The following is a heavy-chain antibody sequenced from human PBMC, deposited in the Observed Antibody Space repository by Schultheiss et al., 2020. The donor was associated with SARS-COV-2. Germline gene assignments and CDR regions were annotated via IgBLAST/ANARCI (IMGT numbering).Heavy chain of an antibody. CDR3: AREGKSGPDP. Sequence: SETLSLTCTVSGGSISSYYWSWIRQPPGKALEWIGEINHSGSTNYNPSLKSRVTISVDTSKNQFSLKLSSVTAADTAVYYCAREGKSGPDPWGQGTLVTVSS. CDR1: GGSISSYY. CDR2: INHSGST. V-gene: IGHV4-59*01. D-gene: IGHD3-10*01. J-gene: IGHJ5*02.